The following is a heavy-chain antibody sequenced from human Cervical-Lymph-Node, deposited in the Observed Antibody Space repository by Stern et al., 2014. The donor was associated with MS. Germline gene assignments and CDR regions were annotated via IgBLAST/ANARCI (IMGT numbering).Heavy chain of an antibody. Sequence: VQLVDSGGGVVRPGRSLRLSCATSGFTFSRYAVLWVRQAPGKGLEWVAAISYDGSNKFYGDSVKGRFTISRDNSKNTLFLQMNNLRPEDSGVYHCARDRLDGDYVYYYGLDVWGQGTTVTASS. V-gene: IGHV3-30*04. D-gene: IGHD4-17*01. CDR3: ARDRLDGDYVYYYGLDV. CDR1: GFTFSRYA. CDR2: ISYDGSNK. J-gene: IGHJ6*02.